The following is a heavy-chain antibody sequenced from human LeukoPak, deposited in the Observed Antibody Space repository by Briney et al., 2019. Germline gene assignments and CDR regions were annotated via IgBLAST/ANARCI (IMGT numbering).Heavy chain of an antibody. D-gene: IGHD3-22*01. CDR3: ARDYYDYIGAFDY. Sequence: QPGESLRLSCAASGFTLSTYWMSWVRQAPGKGLEWVANINRDGSGKYYVDSVRGRFTISRDNAKNSLYLQMNSLRAEDTAAYYCARDYYDYIGAFDYWGQGTLVTVSS. V-gene: IGHV3-7*01. CDR1: GFTLSTYW. J-gene: IGHJ4*02. CDR2: INRDGSGK.